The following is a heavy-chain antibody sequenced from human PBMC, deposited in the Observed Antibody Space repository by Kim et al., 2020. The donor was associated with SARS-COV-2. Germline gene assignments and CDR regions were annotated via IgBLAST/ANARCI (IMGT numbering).Heavy chain of an antibody. CDR2: IIPIFGTA. CDR3: ARDKTRSGWSFLMDY. V-gene: IGHV1-69*13. J-gene: IGHJ4*02. CDR1: GGTFSSYD. Sequence: SVKVSCKASGGTFSSYDISWVRQAPGQGLEWMGGIIPIFGTANYAQKFQGRVTITADESTSTAYMELSSLRSEDTAVYYCARDKTRSGWSFLMDYWGQGTLVTVSS. D-gene: IGHD6-19*01.